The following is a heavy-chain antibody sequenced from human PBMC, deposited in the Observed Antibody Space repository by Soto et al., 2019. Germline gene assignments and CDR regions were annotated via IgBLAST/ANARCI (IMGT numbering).Heavy chain of an antibody. J-gene: IGHJ5*02. D-gene: IGHD3-10*01. V-gene: IGHV2-26*01. CDR1: GFSLSNARMG. CDR2: IFSNDEK. CDR3: ARIAVTSAGDPNWFDP. Sequence: SGPTLVNPTETLTLTCTVSGFSLSNARMGVSWIRQPPGKALEWLAHIFSNDEKSYSTSLKSRLTISKDTSKIQVVLTMTNMDPVDTGTYYCARIAVTSAGDPNWFDPWGQGTLVTVSS.